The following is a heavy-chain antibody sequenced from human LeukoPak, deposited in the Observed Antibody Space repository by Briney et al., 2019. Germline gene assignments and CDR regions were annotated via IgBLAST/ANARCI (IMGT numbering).Heavy chain of an antibody. J-gene: IGHJ4*02. CDR1: GFPFSSYG. CDR3: AKDPRPY. V-gene: IGHV3-33*06. Sequence: GGSLRLSCVASGFPFSSYGMHWVRQAPGKGLEWVAVIWSVGGAEYYADSVKGRFTISRDNSKNMLFLQMNSLRAEDTAVYYCAKDPRPYWGQGTLVTVSS. CDR2: IWSVGGAE.